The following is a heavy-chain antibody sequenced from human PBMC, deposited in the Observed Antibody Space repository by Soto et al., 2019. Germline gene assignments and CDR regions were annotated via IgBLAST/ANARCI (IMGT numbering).Heavy chain of an antibody. J-gene: IGHJ6*02. CDR2: IIPFFGTA. Sequence: QVQLVQSGAEVKKPGSSVKVSGKASGGTFSSYAISWLRQAPGQGLEWMGGIIPFFGTANYAQKFQGRVTITADESTSTAYMELSSLRSEDTAVYYCARLARPYYYYGMDVWGQGTTVTVSS. V-gene: IGHV1-69*01. CDR1: GGTFSSYA. CDR3: ARLARPYYYYGMDV.